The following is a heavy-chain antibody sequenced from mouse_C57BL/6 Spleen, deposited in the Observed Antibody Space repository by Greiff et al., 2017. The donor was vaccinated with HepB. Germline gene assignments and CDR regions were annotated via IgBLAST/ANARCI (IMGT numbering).Heavy chain of an antibody. Sequence: EVMLVESGGGLVKPGGSLKLSCAASGFTFSSYAMSWVRQTPEKRLEWVATISDGGSYTYYPDNVKGRFTISRDNAKNNLYLQMSHLKSEDTAMYYCARGYYGSSRYYFDYWGQGTTLTVSS. CDR2: ISDGGSYT. CDR3: ARGYYGSSRYYFDY. J-gene: IGHJ2*01. D-gene: IGHD1-1*01. CDR1: GFTFSSYA. V-gene: IGHV5-4*03.